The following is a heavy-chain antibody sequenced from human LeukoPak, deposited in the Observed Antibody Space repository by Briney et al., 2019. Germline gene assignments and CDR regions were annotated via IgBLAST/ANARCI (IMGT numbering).Heavy chain of an antibody. D-gene: IGHD3-10*01. Sequence: ASVKVSCKASGYTFTSYGISWVRQAPGQGLEWMGWISAYNGNTNYAQKLQGRVTMTTDTSTSTAYMELRSLRSDDTAVYYCARDAYYYGSGTALEDYWGQGTLVTVSS. J-gene: IGHJ4*02. CDR2: ISAYNGNT. CDR1: GYTFTSYG. V-gene: IGHV1-18*01. CDR3: ARDAYYYGSGTALEDY.